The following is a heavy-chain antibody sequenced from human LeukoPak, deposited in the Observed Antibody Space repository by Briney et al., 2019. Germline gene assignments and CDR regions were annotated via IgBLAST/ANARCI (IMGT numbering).Heavy chain of an antibody. CDR2: IFYSGSP. Sequence: SSETLSLTCTVSGGSNSSYYWSWIRQPPGKGLEWIGNIFYSGSPNYNPSLKSRVTISFDTSKNQFSLKLSSVTAADTAVYYCARVGHLAAAGTYDYWGQGTLVTVSS. J-gene: IGHJ4*02. CDR1: GGSNSSYY. D-gene: IGHD6-13*01. CDR3: ARVGHLAAAGTYDY. V-gene: IGHV4-59*08.